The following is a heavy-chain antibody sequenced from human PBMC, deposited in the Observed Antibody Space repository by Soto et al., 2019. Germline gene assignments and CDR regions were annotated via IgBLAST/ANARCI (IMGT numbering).Heavy chain of an antibody. Sequence: QVQLVQSGAEVQKPGSSVKVSCKASGGTFSSYAISWVRQAPGQGLEWMGGIIPIFGTANYAQKFQGRVTITADESTSTAYMELSSLRSEDTAVYYCARAPTYYYDSSGYNPFDYWGQGTLVTVSS. CDR3: ARAPTYYYDSSGYNPFDY. CDR2: IIPIFGTA. CDR1: GGTFSSYA. J-gene: IGHJ4*02. V-gene: IGHV1-69*01. D-gene: IGHD3-22*01.